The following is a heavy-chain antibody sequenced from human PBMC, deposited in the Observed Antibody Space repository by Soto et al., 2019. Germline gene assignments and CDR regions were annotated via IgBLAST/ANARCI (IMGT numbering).Heavy chain of an antibody. CDR2: IYHSGGT. CDR1: GGSISSGGYS. Sequence: QLQLQESGSGLVKPSQTLSLTCAVSGGSISSGGYSCSWIRQPPGKGLEWSGYIYHSGGTYYNPYLKSRVTISVDRSKNKFSLKLSSVTAADTAVYYCAAGGGLPQYYWGQGTLVTVSS. CDR3: AAGGGLPQYY. V-gene: IGHV4-30-2*01. J-gene: IGHJ4*02. D-gene: IGHD5-12*01.